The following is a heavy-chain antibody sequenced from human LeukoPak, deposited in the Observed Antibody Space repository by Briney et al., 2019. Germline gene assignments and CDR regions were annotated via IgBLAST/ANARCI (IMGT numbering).Heavy chain of an antibody. CDR1: GFTFSSYG. CDR3: GREVYSSSWYDWFDP. Sequence: GGSLRLSCAASGFTFSSYGMHWVREAPGKGLGWVSGIWYDGSNKYYAASVKGRFTISRDNSKTTLSLQMNSLRDEDTAVYYFGREVYSSSWYDWFDPWGEGALVTVSP. J-gene: IGHJ5*02. D-gene: IGHD6-13*01. CDR2: IWYDGSNK. V-gene: IGHV3-33*01.